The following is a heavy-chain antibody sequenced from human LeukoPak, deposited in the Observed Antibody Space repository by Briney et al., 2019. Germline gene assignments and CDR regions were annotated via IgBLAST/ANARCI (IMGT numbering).Heavy chain of an antibody. D-gene: IGHD5-18*01. J-gene: IGHJ4*02. CDR3: ARDDGYSYRKGVDRFDY. CDR1: GYTFMSYG. CDR2: ISAYDGNT. V-gene: IGHV1-18*01. Sequence: ASVKVSCKASGYTFMSYGISWVRQAPGQGLEWMRWISAYDGNTNYVQKLQGRVTMTIDTSTSSAYMDLRSLRSDDTAVYYCARDDGYSYRKGVDRFDYWGQGTLVTVSS.